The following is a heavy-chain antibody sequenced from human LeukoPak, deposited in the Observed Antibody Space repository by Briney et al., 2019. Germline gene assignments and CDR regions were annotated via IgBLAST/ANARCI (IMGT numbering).Heavy chain of an antibody. J-gene: IGHJ5*02. CDR2: IYYSGST. D-gene: IGHD4-23*01. CDR3: ARARLLGWPFLFDP. CDR1: GGSISSYY. V-gene: IGHV4-59*01. Sequence: SETLSLTCTVSGGSISSYYWSWIRQPPGKGLEWIGYIYYSGSTNYNPSLKSRVTISSDTSKNQFSLKLSSVTAADTAVYYCARARLLGWPFLFDPWGQGTLVTVSS.